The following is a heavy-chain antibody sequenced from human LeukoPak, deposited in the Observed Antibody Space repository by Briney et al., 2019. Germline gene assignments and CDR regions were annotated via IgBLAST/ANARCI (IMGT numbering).Heavy chain of an antibody. D-gene: IGHD2-15*01. J-gene: IGHJ4*02. CDR1: GGSMSNYY. V-gene: IGHV4-59*12. CDR3: ARGRYCSGGSCYVDY. CDR2: VYYSGST. Sequence: SETLSLTCTVSGGSMSNYYWSWIRQPPGKGLEWIGYVYYSGSTNYNPSLKSRVTISVDTSKNQFSLKLSSVTAADTAVYYCARGRYCSGGSCYVDYWGQGTLVTVSS.